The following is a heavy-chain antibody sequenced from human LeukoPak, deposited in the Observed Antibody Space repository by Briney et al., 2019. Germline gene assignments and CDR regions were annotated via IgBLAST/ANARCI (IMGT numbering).Heavy chain of an antibody. J-gene: IGHJ5*02. V-gene: IGHV3-30*02. CDR2: IRSDGSNK. CDR1: GFTFSIYS. CDR3: AKTDCTSTSCYIGWFDP. Sequence: GGSLRLSCAASGFTFSIYSMNWVRQAPGKGLEWMAFIRSDGSNKYYADSVKGRFTISRDNSKNTLYLQMNSLRAEDTAVYYCAKTDCTSTSCYIGWFDPWGQGTLVTVSS. D-gene: IGHD2-2*02.